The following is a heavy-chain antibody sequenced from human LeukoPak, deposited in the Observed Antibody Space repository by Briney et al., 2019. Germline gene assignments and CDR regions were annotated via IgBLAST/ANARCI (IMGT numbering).Heavy chain of an antibody. V-gene: IGHV1-2*02. CDR3: ARVRPGYYDPMAFDI. D-gene: IGHD3-22*01. CDR2: INPNSGGT. CDR1: GYTFTGYY. J-gene: IGHJ3*02. Sequence: ASVKVSCKASGYTFTGYYMHWVRQAPGQGLEWMGWINPNSGGTKYAQKFQGRVTMTRDRSISTAYMELSRLRSDDTAVYYCARVRPGYYDPMAFDIWGQGTVVTVSS.